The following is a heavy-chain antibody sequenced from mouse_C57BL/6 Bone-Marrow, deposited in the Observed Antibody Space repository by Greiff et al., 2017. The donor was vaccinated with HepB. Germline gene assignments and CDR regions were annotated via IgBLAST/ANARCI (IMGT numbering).Heavy chain of an antibody. J-gene: IGHJ1*03. Sequence: EVKLMESGGGLVQPGGSLKLSCAASGFTFSDYYMYWVRQTPEKRLEWVAYISNGGGSTYYPDTVKGRFTISRDNAKNTLYLRMSRLKSEDTAMYYCARPWYFDVWGTGTTVTVSS. V-gene: IGHV5-12*01. CDR2: ISNGGGST. CDR1: GFTFSDYY. CDR3: ARPWYFDV.